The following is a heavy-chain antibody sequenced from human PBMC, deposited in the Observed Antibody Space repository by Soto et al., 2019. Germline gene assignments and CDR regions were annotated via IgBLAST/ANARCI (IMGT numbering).Heavy chain of an antibody. V-gene: IGHV1-18*01. J-gene: IGHJ3*02. CDR1: GYTFTSYG. CDR3: ARDIRANHSGSYYEHDAFDI. CDR2: ISAYNGNT. D-gene: IGHD1-26*01. Sequence: QVQLVQSGAEVKKPGASVKVSCKASGYTFTSYGISWVRQAPGQGLEWMGWISAYNGNTNYAQKLQGRVTMTTDTSTSTAYMELRSLRSEDTAVYYCARDIRANHSGSYYEHDAFDIWGQGTMVTVSS.